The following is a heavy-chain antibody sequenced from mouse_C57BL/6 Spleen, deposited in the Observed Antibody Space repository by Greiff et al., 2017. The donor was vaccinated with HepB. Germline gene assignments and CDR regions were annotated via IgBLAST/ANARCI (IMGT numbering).Heavy chain of an antibody. J-gene: IGHJ3*01. V-gene: IGHV1-52*01. Sequence: QVQLQQPGAELVRPGSSVKLSCKASGYTFTGYWMHWVKQRPIQGLEWIGNIDPSDSETHYNQKFKDKATLTVDKSSSTAYMQLSSLTSEDSAVYYCARDHLTIPAYWGQGTLVTVSA. CDR1: GYTFTGYW. CDR2: IDPSDSET. CDR3: ARDHLTIPAY.